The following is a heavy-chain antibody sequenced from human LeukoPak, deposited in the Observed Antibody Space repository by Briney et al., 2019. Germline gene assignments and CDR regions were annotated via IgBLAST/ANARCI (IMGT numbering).Heavy chain of an antibody. V-gene: IGHV1-2*02. CDR1: GYTFTRYG. Sequence: ASVIVSCKASGYTFTRYGISWVRQAPGQGLEWMGWINPNSGGTNYAQKFQGRVTMTRDTSISTAYMELSRLRSDDTAVYYCARAFDSSGYYDYWGQGTLVTVSS. CDR3: ARAFDSSGYYDY. D-gene: IGHD3-22*01. CDR2: INPNSGGT. J-gene: IGHJ4*02.